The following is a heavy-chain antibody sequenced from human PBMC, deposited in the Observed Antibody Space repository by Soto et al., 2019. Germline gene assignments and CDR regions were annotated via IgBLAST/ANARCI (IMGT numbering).Heavy chain of an antibody. J-gene: IGHJ4*02. Sequence: PGGSLRLSCAASGFNVGAFAVNWVRQAPGKGLEWVSGISVSDAFIYYADSVRGRFSISRDASESILYLQMNSLRVDDTALHYCTRETVAGITGLDYWGPGTLVTVSS. D-gene: IGHD1-20*01. CDR2: ISVSDAFI. CDR3: TRETVAGITGLDY. V-gene: IGHV3-23*01. CDR1: GFNVGAFA.